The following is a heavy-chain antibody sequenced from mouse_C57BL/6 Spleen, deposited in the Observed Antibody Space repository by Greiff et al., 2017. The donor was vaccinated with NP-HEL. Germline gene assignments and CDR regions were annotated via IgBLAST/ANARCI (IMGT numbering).Heavy chain of an antibody. CDR3: ARHSSGYWFAY. V-gene: IGHV5-16*01. Sequence: EVKLVESEGGLVQPGSSMKLSCTASGFTFSDYYMAWVRQVPEKGLEWVANINYDGSSTYYLDSLKSRFIISRDNAKNILYLQMSSLKSEDTATYYCARHSSGYWFAYWGQGTLVTVSA. CDR2: INYDGSST. D-gene: IGHD3-2*02. J-gene: IGHJ3*01. CDR1: GFTFSDYY.